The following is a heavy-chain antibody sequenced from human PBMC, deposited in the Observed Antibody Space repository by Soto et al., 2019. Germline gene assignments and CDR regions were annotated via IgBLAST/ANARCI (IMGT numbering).Heavy chain of an antibody. CDR1: RGSINSNSYY. CDR3: ASTYYDILTGSRTFDH. V-gene: IGHV4-39*01. Sequence: PSETLSLTCTVSRGSINSNSYYWGWIRQPPGKGLEWIGNINYSGSTYYNPSLKSRVTISVDTSKNQFSLKLSSVTAADTAVYYCASTYYDILTGSRTFDHWGQGTLVTVSS. CDR2: INYSGST. J-gene: IGHJ4*02. D-gene: IGHD3-9*01.